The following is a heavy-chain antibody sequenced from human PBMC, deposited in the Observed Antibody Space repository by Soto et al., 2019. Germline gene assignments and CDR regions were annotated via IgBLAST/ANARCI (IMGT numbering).Heavy chain of an antibody. CDR1: GASVSSGDYD. CDR3: ATYSGDTGWQFDF. Sequence: PSETLSLTSTVSGASVSSGDYDYSWIRQSPGKGLEWLGYVSSLGISYYNPSLESRLNIPGDTSKNQFFLKLTSVTAADTAVYYCATYSGDTGWQFDFSGHGTLVTLSS. CDR2: VSSLGIS. V-gene: IGHV4-30-4*01. J-gene: IGHJ4*01. D-gene: IGHD2-21*02.